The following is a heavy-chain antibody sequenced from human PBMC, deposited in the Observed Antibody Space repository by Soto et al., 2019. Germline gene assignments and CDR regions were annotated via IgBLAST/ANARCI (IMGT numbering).Heavy chain of an antibody. V-gene: IGHV3-48*01. CDR1: GFTFSSYD. CDR2: ISSSSSTI. CDR3: AGHGGQWLNWFDP. Sequence: EVQLVESGGGLVQPGGSLRLSCAASGFTFSSYDMNWVRQAPGKGLEWVSYISSSSSTIYYADSVKGRFTISRDNAKNSRYLQMISLRAEYTAVYYCAGHGGQWLNWFDPWGQGILVTVSS. J-gene: IGHJ5*02. D-gene: IGHD6-19*01.